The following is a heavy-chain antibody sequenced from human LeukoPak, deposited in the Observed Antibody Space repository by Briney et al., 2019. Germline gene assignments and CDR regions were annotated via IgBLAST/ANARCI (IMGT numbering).Heavy chain of an antibody. J-gene: IGHJ4*02. CDR1: GGSISSGDYY. CDR3: ARARKFNYDFWSGYYTGPLDY. V-gene: IGHV4-30-4*08. CDR2: IYYSGST. Sequence: PSETLSLTCTVSGGSISSGDYYWRWIRQPPGKGVEWIGYIYYSGSTYYNPSLKSRVTISVDTSKNQFSLKLSSVTAADTAVYYCARARKFNYDFWSGYYTGPLDYWGQGTLVTVSS. D-gene: IGHD3-3*01.